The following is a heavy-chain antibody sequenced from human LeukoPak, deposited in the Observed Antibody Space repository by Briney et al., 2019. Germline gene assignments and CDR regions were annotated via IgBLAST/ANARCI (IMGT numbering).Heavy chain of an antibody. V-gene: IGHV1-2*02. Sequence: ASVKVSCKASGYTFTGYYMHWVRQAPGQGLEWMGWINPNSGGTNYAQKFQGRVTMTRDTSISTAYMELSRLRSDDTAVYYCAREGGFCASSTCEPFDIWGQGTLVTVSS. J-gene: IGHJ4*02. CDR1: GYTFTGYY. CDR2: INPNSGGT. CDR3: AREGGFCASSTCEPFDI. D-gene: IGHD4/OR15-4a*01.